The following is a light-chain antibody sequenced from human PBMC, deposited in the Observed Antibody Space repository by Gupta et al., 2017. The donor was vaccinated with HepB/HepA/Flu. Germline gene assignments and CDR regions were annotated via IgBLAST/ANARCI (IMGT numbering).Light chain of an antibody. V-gene: IGKV4-1*01. CDR1: QSGLYSYNNKKY. CDR2: WAS. Sequence: IVITQSTDSLAVSLGESATINCKSSQSGLYSYNNKKYLAWYQQKPGQPPKLLIYWASTRESGVPDRFSGSGSGTDFTLTISSLQAEDVAVYYCQQKDSTPTAFGQGTKVEIK. J-gene: IGKJ1*01. CDR3: QQKDSTPTA.